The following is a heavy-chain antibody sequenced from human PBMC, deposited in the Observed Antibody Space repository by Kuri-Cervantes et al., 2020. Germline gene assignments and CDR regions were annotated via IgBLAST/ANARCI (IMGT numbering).Heavy chain of an antibody. CDR3: ARGVGATISNYFDY. CDR1: GFTFSSYA. J-gene: IGHJ4*02. V-gene: IGHV3-30-3*01. D-gene: IGHD1-26*01. CDR2: ISYDGSNK. Sequence: GGSLRLSCAASGFTFSSYAMHWVRQAPGKGLEWVAVISYDGSNKYYADSVKGRFTISRDNSKNTLYLQMSSPGAEDTAVYYCARGVGATISNYFDYWGQGTLVTVSS.